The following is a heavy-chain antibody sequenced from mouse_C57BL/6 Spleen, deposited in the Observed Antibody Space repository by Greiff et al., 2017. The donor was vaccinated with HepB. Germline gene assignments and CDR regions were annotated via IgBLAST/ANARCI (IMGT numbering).Heavy chain of an antibody. J-gene: IGHJ4*01. CDR1: GFTFSDYG. V-gene: IGHV5-17*01. CDR2: ISSGSSTI. Sequence: VQLKESGGGLVKPGGSLKLSCAASGFTFSDYGMHWVRQAPEKGLEWVAYISSGSSTIYYADTVKGRFTISRDNAKNTLFLQMTSLRSEDTAMYYCARKDYNAMDYWGQGTSVTVSS. CDR3: ARKDYNAMDY.